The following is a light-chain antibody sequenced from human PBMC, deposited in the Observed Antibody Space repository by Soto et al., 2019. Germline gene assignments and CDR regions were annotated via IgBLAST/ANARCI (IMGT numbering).Light chain of an antibody. J-gene: IGLJ2*01. CDR2: QDS. CDR1: KLGDKY. Sequence: SYELTQPPSVSVSPGQTASITCSVDKLGDKYACWYQQKPGQSPVLVIYQDSKGPSGIPERFSGSNSGNTATLTISGTQAMDEADYYCQAWDSSTVVFGGGTKLTVL. V-gene: IGLV3-1*01. CDR3: QAWDSSTVV.